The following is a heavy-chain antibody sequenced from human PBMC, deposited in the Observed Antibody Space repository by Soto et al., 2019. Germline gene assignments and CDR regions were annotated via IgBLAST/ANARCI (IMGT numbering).Heavy chain of an antibody. CDR1: GGTFSSYT. D-gene: IGHD3-10*01. J-gene: IGHJ5*02. Sequence: QVQLVQSGAEVKKPGSSVKVSCKASGGTFSSYTISWVRQAPGQGLEWMGRIIPILGIANYAQKFQGRVTSSADKSTSTAYMELSSLRSEDTAVYYCARSNTMVRGVSFWFDPWGQGTLVTVSS. CDR2: IIPILGIA. V-gene: IGHV1-69*02. CDR3: ARSNTMVRGVSFWFDP.